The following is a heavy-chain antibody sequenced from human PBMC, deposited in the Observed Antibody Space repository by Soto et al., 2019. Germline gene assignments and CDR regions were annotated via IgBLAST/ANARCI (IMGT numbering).Heavy chain of an antibody. CDR2: IYYSGST. CDR1: GGSISSGDYY. CDR3: ARVVRDPGVIKGGFDY. Sequence: QVQLQESGPGLVKPSQTLSLTCTVSGGSISSGDYYWSWIRQPPGKGLEWIGYIYYSGSTYYNPSLKSRVTISVDTSKNQFSLKLGSVTAADTAVYYCARVVRDPGVIKGGFDYWGQGTLVTVSS. J-gene: IGHJ4*02. D-gene: IGHD3-16*02. V-gene: IGHV4-30-4*01.